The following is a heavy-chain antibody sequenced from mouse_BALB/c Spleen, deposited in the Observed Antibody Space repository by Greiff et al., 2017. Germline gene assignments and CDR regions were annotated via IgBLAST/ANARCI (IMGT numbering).Heavy chain of an antibody. V-gene: IGHV1-69*02. J-gene: IGHJ3*01. CDR2: IDPSDSYT. D-gene: IGHD2-14*01. CDR1: GYTFTSYW. Sequence: QVQLQQPGAELVKPGASVKLSCKASGYTFTSYWMHWVKQRPGQGLEWIGEIDPSDSYTNYNQKFKGKATLTVDKSSSTAYMQLSSLTSEDSAVYYCERAEPNYGHDAFDYWGQGTLVTVSA. CDR3: ERAEPNYGHDAFDY.